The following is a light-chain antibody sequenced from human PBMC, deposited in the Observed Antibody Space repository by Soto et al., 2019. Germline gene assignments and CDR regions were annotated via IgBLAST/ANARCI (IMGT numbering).Light chain of an antibody. CDR1: SSDVGAYNY. CDR2: DVS. V-gene: IGLV2-14*03. CDR3: SSYTTTRTLV. Sequence: QSALTQPASVSGSPGQSITISCTGTSSDVGAYNYVSWYQQHPGKVPKVILYDVSDRPSGVSSRFSGSNSGNTASLTISGLQAEDGADYYCSSYTTTRTLVFGGGTKVTVL. J-gene: IGLJ2*01.